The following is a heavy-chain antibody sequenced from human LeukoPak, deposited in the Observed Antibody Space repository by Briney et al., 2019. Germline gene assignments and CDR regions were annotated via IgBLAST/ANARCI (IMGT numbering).Heavy chain of an antibody. CDR3: AKAFVVVPAAIDY. D-gene: IGHD2-2*01. V-gene: IGHV3-23*01. J-gene: IGHJ4*02. CDR2: ISGSGGST. CDR1: GFTFSSYA. Sequence: GGPLRLSCAASGFTFSSYAMSWARQAPGKGLEWVSAISGSGGSTYYADSVKGRFTISRDNSKNTLYLQMNSLRAEDTAVYYCAKAFVVVPAAIDYWGQGTLVTVSS.